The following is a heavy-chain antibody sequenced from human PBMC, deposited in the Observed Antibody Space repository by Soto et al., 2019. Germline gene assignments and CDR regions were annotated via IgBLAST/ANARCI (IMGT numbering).Heavy chain of an antibody. CDR2: IYYSGNT. CDR1: GGSINNYY. Sequence: QVQLQESGPGLVKPSETLSLTCNVSGGSINNYYWSWIRQPPGKGLEWIGYIYYSGNTNYNPSLKGRVTISGGTAKNQFPLKLSSGTAADTAVYYCAKQRAGWFDPWGQGTLVTVSS. J-gene: IGHJ5*02. V-gene: IGHV4-59*08. CDR3: AKQRAGWFDP.